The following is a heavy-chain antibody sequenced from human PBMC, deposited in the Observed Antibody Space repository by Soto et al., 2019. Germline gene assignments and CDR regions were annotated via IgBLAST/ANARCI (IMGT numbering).Heavy chain of an antibody. Sequence: GGSLRLSCAVSGFICSSYDMSWVRQAPGKGLEWVSTILVGGSTHYEDSVKGRFTISRDTSKNTVYLQMNSLTAGDTAVYYCAKATATGGGAFEICGQGTMVTVSS. J-gene: IGHJ3*02. D-gene: IGHD2-8*02. CDR3: AKATATGGGAFEI. CDR1: GFICSSYD. CDR2: ILVGGST. V-gene: IGHV3-23*01.